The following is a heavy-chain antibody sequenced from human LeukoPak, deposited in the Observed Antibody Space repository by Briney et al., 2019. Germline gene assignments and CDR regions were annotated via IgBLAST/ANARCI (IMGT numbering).Heavy chain of an antibody. CDR2: ISSSGSTI. Sequence: GGSLRLSCAASGFTFSDNYMSWIRQAPGKGLEWVSYISSSGSTIYYADSVKGRFTISRDNAKNSLYLQMNSLRAEDTAVYYCARRLIAARLFDYWGQGTLVTVSS. V-gene: IGHV3-11*01. CDR3: ARRLIAARLFDY. D-gene: IGHD6-6*01. CDR1: GFTFSDNY. J-gene: IGHJ4*02.